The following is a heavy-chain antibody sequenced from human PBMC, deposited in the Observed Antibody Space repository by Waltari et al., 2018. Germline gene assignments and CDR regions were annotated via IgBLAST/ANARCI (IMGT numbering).Heavy chain of an antibody. Sequence: QVQLQQWGAGLLKPSETLSLTCAVYGGSFSGYYWSWIRQPPGKGLEWIGEINHSGSTNYNPSLKSRVTISVDTSKNQFSLKLSSVTAADTAVYYCARGGSGYAMRYYYMDVWGKGTTVTVSS. J-gene: IGHJ6*03. D-gene: IGHD5-12*01. V-gene: IGHV4-34*01. CDR1: GGSFSGYY. CDR3: ARGGSGYAMRYYYMDV. CDR2: INHSGST.